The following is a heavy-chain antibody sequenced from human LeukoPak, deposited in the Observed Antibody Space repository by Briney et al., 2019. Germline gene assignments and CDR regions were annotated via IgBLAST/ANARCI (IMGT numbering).Heavy chain of an antibody. Sequence: GASVKVSCKASGYTLTSYGISWVRQAPGQGLEWMGWISAYNGNTRYAQKLQGRVTMTTDSSTSTAYMELRSLRSDDTAVYYCARGMVRGVSQNQARYWGQGTLVTVSS. CDR2: ISAYNGNT. V-gene: IGHV1-18*01. CDR1: GYTLTSYG. CDR3: ARGMVRGVSQNQARY. D-gene: IGHD3-10*01. J-gene: IGHJ4*02.